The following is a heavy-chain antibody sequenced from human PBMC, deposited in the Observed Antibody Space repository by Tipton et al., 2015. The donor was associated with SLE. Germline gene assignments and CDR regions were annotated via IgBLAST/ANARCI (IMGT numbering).Heavy chain of an antibody. D-gene: IGHD3-22*01. CDR3: ARGHGSGFYSDN. V-gene: IGHV3-9*01. CDR1: GFTFDDYA. J-gene: IGHJ4*02. Sequence: SLRLSCAASGFTFDDYAMHWVRQAPGKGLEWVSGISWNSGSIGYADSVKGRFTISRDNAKNSLYLQMNSLRAEDTALYYCARGHGSGFYSDNWGQGTLVTVSS. CDR2: ISWNSGSI.